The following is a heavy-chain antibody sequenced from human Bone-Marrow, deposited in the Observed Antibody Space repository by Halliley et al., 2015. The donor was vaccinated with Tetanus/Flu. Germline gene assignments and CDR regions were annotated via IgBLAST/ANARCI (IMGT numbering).Heavy chain of an antibody. CDR2: VAYDGSNK. J-gene: IGHJ4*01. Sequence: WVSVVAYDGSNKYYADSVKGRFTISRDNSKNTLYLQMNSLRAEDTAVYYCARAGDSSGFYSHFEYWGHGTLVSVSS. CDR3: ARAGDSSGFYSHFEY. V-gene: IGHV3-30*01. D-gene: IGHD3-22*01.